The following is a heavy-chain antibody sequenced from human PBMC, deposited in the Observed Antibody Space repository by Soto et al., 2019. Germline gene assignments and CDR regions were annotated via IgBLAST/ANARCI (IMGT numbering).Heavy chain of an antibody. Sequence: EVQLLESGGGLVQPGGSLRLSCAASGFTFSSYSMNWVRQAPGKGLEWVSCISSSSSTIYYADSVKGRFTISRDNAKNSLDLHTSSLRDEDTDVYYCARVGEQWLVVSNYYYYGIDVWGQGTKGTVSS. J-gene: IGHJ6*02. CDR1: GFTFSSYS. D-gene: IGHD6-19*01. CDR2: ISSSSSTI. V-gene: IGHV3-48*02. CDR3: ARVGEQWLVVSNYYYYGIDV.